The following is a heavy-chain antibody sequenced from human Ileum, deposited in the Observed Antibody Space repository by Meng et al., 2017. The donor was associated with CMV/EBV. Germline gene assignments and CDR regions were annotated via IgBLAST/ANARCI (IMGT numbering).Heavy chain of an antibody. CDR3: AREPPLTGYFDY. D-gene: IGHD3-9*01. J-gene: IGHJ4*02. CDR2: IDPTGDGT. CDR1: GYNFAIYY. Sequence: SSNASGYNFAIYYTRWVRAAPGQGLEWMGVIDPTGDGTSYAQKFHGRLTVTRDTSTSTVYMELSGLRSEDTAVYYCAREPPLTGYFDYWGQGALVTVSS. V-gene: IGHV1-46*01.